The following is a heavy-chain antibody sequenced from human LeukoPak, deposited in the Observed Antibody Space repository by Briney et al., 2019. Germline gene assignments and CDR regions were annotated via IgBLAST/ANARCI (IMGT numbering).Heavy chain of an antibody. D-gene: IGHD6-13*01. J-gene: IGHJ4*02. Sequence: SETLSLTCTVSGGSISSYYWNWIRQPAGKGLEWLGRIYTRGSTNYNPSLKSRVTMSVDTSKNQFSLKLSSVTAADTAVYYCARYSSSWPYWGQGTLVTVSS. CDR3: ARYSSSWPY. CDR1: GGSISSYY. V-gene: IGHV4-4*07. CDR2: IYTRGST.